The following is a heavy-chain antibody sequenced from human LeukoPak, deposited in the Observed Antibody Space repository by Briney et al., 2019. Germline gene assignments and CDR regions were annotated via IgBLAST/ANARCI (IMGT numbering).Heavy chain of an antibody. CDR2: IYYSGST. D-gene: IGHD6-13*01. CDR1: GGSISSSSYY. CDR3: ARGGRSSSSWRVVWFDP. J-gene: IGHJ5*02. V-gene: IGHV4-39*07. Sequence: SETLSLTCTVSGGSISSSSYYWGWIRQPPGKGLEWIGSIYYSGSTYYNPSLKSRVTISVDTSENQFSLKLSSVTAADTAVYYCARGGRSSSSWRVVWFDPWGQGTLVTVSS.